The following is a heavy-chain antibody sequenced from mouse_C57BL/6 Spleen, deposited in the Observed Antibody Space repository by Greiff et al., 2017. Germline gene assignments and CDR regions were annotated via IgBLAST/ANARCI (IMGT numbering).Heavy chain of an antibody. CDR3: ARYPYYGSSPYYFDY. V-gene: IGHV1-9*01. CDR1: GYTFTGYW. Sequence: QVQLQQSGAELMKPGASVKLSCKATGYTFTGYWIEWVKQRPGHGLEWIGEILPGSGSTNYNEKFKGKATLTADKSSSTAYMQLSSLTSEDSAVYFCARYPYYGSSPYYFDYWGQGTTLTVSS. J-gene: IGHJ2*01. D-gene: IGHD1-1*01. CDR2: ILPGSGST.